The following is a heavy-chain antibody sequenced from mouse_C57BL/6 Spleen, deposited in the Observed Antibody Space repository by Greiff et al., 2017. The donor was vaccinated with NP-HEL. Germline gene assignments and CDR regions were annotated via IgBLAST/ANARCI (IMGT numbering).Heavy chain of an antibody. V-gene: IGHV3-6*01. D-gene: IGHD1-1*01. J-gene: IGHJ2*01. Sequence: DVQLQESGPGLVKPSQSLSLTCSVTGYSITSGYYWNWIRQFPGNKLEWMGYISYDGSNNYNPSLKNRISITRDTSKNQFFLKLNSVTTEDTATYYCAREGYYGSSPYFDYWGQGTTLTVSS. CDR1: GYSITSGYY. CDR3: AREGYYGSSPYFDY. CDR2: ISYDGSN.